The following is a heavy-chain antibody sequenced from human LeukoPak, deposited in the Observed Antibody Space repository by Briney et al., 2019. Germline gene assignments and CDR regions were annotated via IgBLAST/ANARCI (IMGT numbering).Heavy chain of an antibody. J-gene: IGHJ4*02. CDR2: IYWDDDR. Sequence: SGPMLVNPTQTLTLTCTFSGFSLNTRGVGVGWIRQPPGRALEWLALIYWDDDRRYSPSLKSRLTITKDTSKNQVALTMTNMDPVDTATYFCAHRKNYYDSSVFDNWGQGTLVTVSS. CDR1: GFSLNTRGVG. D-gene: IGHD3-22*01. CDR3: AHRKNYYDSSVFDN. V-gene: IGHV2-5*02.